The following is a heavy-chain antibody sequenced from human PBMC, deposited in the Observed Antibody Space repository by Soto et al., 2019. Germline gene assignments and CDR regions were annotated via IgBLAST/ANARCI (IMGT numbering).Heavy chain of an antibody. Sequence: QVQLQESGPGLVKPSETLSLTCTVSGGSISSYYWSWIRQPPGKGLEWIGYIYYSGSTNYNPSPKSRVTISVDTSKNQFSLKLSSVTAADTAVDYCARSDGRYWGQGTLVTVSS. D-gene: IGHD2-8*01. CDR2: IYYSGST. J-gene: IGHJ4*02. CDR1: GGSISSYY. CDR3: ARSDGRY. V-gene: IGHV4-59*01.